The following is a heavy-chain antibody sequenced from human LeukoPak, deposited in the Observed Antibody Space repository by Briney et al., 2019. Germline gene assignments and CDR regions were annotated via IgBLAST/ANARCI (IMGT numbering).Heavy chain of an antibody. CDR3: ARKMYYYDSSGANAAFDI. Sequence: PSETLSLTCAVYGESFSGYYWSWIRQPPGKGLEWIGEINHSGSTSYNPSLKSRVTISVDTSKNQFSLKLSSVTAADTAVYYCARKMYYYDSSGANAAFDIWGQGTMVTVSS. J-gene: IGHJ3*02. CDR2: INHSGST. CDR1: GESFSGYY. V-gene: IGHV4-34*01. D-gene: IGHD3-22*01.